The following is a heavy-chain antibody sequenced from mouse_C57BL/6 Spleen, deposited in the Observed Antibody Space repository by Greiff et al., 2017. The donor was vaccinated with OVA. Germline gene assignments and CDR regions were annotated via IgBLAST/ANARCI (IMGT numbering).Heavy chain of an antibody. CDR3: ARDGSSVMDY. D-gene: IGHD1-1*01. J-gene: IGHJ4*01. CDR1: GYTFTSYW. V-gene: IGHV1-64*01. Sequence: VQLQQPGAELVKPGASVKLSCKASGYTFTSYWMHWVKQRPGQGLEWIGMIHPNSGSTNYNEKFKSKATLTVDKSSSTASMQLSSLTSEDSAVYYCARDGSSVMDYWGQGTSVTVSS. CDR2: IHPNSGST.